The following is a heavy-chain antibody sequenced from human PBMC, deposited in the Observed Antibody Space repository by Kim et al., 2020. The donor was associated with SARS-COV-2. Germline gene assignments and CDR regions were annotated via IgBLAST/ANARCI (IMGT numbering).Heavy chain of an antibody. CDR2: ISSSSSTI. CDR1: GFTFSSYS. J-gene: IGHJ4*02. D-gene: IGHD3-10*01. V-gene: IGHV3-48*02. Sequence: GGSLRLSCAASGFTFSSYSMNWVRQAPGKGLEWVSYISSSSSTIYYADSVKGRFTISRDNAKNSLYLQMNSLRDEDTAVYYCARDQLVYYYGSGSTPLRYWGQGTLVTVSS. CDR3: ARDQLVYYYGSGSTPLRY.